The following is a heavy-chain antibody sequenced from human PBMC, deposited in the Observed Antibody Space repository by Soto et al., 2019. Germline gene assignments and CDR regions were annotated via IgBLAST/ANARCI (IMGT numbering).Heavy chain of an antibody. D-gene: IGHD2-15*01. CDR1: GDSMTTTFYY. Sequence: SETLSVTFTVSGDSMTTTFYYWGWIRQSQGKGLEWIGSVSYTGRTYYNPSPKTRVTISVDTSKNQFFLRLNSVTASDTAVYYCARHPLKNVVGAIDAIINWFDPWGQGTLVTVSS. J-gene: IGHJ5*02. CDR2: VSYTGRT. V-gene: IGHV4-39*01. CDR3: ARHPLKNVVGAIDAIINWFDP.